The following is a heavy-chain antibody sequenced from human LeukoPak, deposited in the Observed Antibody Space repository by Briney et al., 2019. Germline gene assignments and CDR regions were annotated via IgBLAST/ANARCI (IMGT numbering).Heavy chain of an antibody. CDR3: ARDRGYGSGSYYTSTGGFDY. J-gene: IGHJ4*02. CDR2: ISSSSSYI. Sequence: KAGGSLRLSCAASGFTFSSYSMNWVRQAPGKGLEWVSSISSSSSYIYYADSVKGRFTISRDNAKNSLYLQMNSLRAEDTAVYYCARDRGYGSGSYYTSTGGFDYWGQGTLVTVSS. D-gene: IGHD3-10*01. V-gene: IGHV3-21*01. CDR1: GFTFSSYS.